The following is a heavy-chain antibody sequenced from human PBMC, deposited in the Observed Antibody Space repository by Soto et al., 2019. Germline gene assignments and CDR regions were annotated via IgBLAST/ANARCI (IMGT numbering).Heavy chain of an antibody. D-gene: IGHD4-4*01. J-gene: IGHJ4*02. V-gene: IGHV4-59*01. Sequence: SVTLSLTCTVSGGSMSSYYWTWIRQPPGKGLEWIGYIDHSGSTNYKPSLKSRVTISMDTSKNQFSLWLTSVTTADSAVYYCARLLDNYSNRYPDFFGYLGQGTLVTVSS. CDR2: IDHSGST. CDR1: GGSMSSYY. CDR3: ARLLDNYSNRYPDFFGY.